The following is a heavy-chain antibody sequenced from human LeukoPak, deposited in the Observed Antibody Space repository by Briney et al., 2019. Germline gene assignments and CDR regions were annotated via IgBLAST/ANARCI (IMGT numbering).Heavy chain of an antibody. J-gene: IGHJ2*01. CDR2: TYHSGST. CDR1: GGSISSGGYY. D-gene: IGHD2-15*01. CDR3: ARKSLLRSWYFDL. Sequence: SQTLSLTCTVSGGSISSGGYYWSWIRQPPGKGLEWIGYTYHSGSTYYNPSLKSRVTISVDRSKNQFSLKLSSVTAADTAVYYCARKSLLRSWYFDLWGRGTLVTVSS. V-gene: IGHV4-30-2*01.